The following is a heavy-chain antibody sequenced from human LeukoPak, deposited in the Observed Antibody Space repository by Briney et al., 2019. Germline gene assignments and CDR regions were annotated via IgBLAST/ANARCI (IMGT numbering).Heavy chain of an antibody. Sequence: ASVKVSCKVSGYTLTELSMHWVRQAPGKGLEWMGGFDSEDGETIYAQKFQGRVTMTEDTSTDTAYMELSSLRSEDTAVYYCATDITYYYGSGSSRFDYWGQGTLVTVSS. CDR2: FDSEDGET. CDR1: GYTLTELS. V-gene: IGHV1-24*01. D-gene: IGHD3-10*01. CDR3: ATDITYYYGSGSSRFDY. J-gene: IGHJ4*02.